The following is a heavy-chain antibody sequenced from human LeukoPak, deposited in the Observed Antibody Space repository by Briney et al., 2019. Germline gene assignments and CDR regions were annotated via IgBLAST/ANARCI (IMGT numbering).Heavy chain of an antibody. D-gene: IGHD3-3*01. J-gene: IGHJ5*02. V-gene: IGHV4-34*01. CDR3: ARHKIVITMLGVHRWFDP. Sequence: SETLTLTCAVYGGSFSGDYWSWIRQPPGKGLEWIGDINRSGRAVYNTSLKSRVIISVDTSKNQLSLKVNSVTAADTAVYYCARHKIVITMLGVHRWFDPWGQGTLVAVSS. CDR2: INRSGRA. CDR1: GGSFSGDY.